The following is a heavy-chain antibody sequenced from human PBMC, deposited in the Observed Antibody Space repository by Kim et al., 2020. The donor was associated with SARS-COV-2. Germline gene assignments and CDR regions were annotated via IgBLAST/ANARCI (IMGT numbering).Heavy chain of an antibody. V-gene: IGHV4-39*02. CDR2: IYYSGST. CDR3: AREQQLAEFDY. J-gene: IGHJ4*02. CDR1: GGSISSSSYY. Sequence: ETLSLTCTVSGGSISSSSYYWGWIRQPPGKGLEWIGSIYYSGSTYYNPSLKSRVTISVDTSKNQFSLKLSSVTAADTAVYYCAREQQLAEFDYWGQGTLVTVSS. D-gene: IGHD6-13*01.